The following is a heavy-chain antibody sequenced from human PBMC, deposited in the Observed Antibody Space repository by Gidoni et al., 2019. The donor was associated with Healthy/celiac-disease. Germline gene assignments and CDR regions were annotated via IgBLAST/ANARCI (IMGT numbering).Heavy chain of an antibody. CDR1: GFTFSSYA. CDR3: ARDRELGSAMVTVGVTDY. V-gene: IGHV3-30-3*01. D-gene: IGHD5-18*01. J-gene: IGHJ4*02. CDR2: ISYDGSNK. Sequence: QVQLVESGGGVVQPGRSLRLSCAASGFTFSSYAMHWVRQAPGKGLEWVAVISYDGSNKSYADSVKGRFTISRDNSKNTLYLQMNSLRAEDTAVYYCARDRELGSAMVTVGVTDYWGQGTLVTVSS.